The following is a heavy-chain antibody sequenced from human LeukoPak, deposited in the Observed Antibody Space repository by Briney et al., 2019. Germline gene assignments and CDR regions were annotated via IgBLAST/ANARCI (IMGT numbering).Heavy chain of an antibody. V-gene: IGHV4-34*01. J-gene: IGHJ4*02. Sequence: SETLSLTCAVYGGSFSGYYWSWIRQPPGKGLEWIGEINHSGSTNYNPSLKSRVTISVDTSKNQFSLKLSSVTAADTAVYYCARGPGITMIVVVNGYYFDYWGRGTLVTVSS. D-gene: IGHD3-22*01. CDR2: INHSGST. CDR1: GGSFSGYY. CDR3: ARGPGITMIVVVNGYYFDY.